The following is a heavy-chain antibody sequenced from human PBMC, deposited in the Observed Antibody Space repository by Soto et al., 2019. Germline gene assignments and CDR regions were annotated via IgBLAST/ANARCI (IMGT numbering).Heavy chain of an antibody. CDR1: GYPFTNNY. CDR2: ISAYNGNT. J-gene: IGHJ4*02. V-gene: IGHV1-18*01. Sequence: ASVKVSCKTLGYPFTNNYMHWVRQAPGQGLEWMGWISAYNGNTKYAQKFQGRVTITADESTSTAYMELSSLRSEDTAVYYCAMEYCSSTSCYRDYWGQGTLVTVSS. D-gene: IGHD2-2*02. CDR3: AMEYCSSTSCYRDY.